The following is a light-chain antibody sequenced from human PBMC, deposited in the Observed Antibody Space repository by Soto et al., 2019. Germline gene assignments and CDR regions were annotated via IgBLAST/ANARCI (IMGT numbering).Light chain of an antibody. CDR2: DAS. CDR1: QSISSY. V-gene: IGKV1-33*01. Sequence: QITQSPSSLSASVGDRVTITFRASQSISSYLNWYQQQPGQAPKLLIYDASNLETGVPSRFSGSGSGTDFTFTISSLQPEDIATYYCQHCDSLPLTFGQGTRLAI. CDR3: QHCDSLPLT. J-gene: IGKJ5*01.